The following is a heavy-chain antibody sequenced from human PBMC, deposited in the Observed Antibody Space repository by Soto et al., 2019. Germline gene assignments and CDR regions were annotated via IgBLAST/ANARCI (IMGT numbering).Heavy chain of an antibody. CDR2: LSGSGGSI. Sequence: QLLESGGGLVQPGGSLRLSCAASGFTFSNYAMSWVRQAPEKGLEWVSLLSGSGGSIHYADSVKGRFTISRDNSKNTLYLQMNSLRAEDTAVYYCAKTSAAGPASVDYWGQGTLVTVSS. J-gene: IGHJ4*02. V-gene: IGHV3-23*01. CDR3: AKTSAAGPASVDY. CDR1: GFTFSNYA. D-gene: IGHD6-13*01.